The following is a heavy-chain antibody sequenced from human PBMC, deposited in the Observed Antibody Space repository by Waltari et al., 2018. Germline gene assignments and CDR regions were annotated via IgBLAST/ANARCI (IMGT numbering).Heavy chain of an antibody. V-gene: IGHV3-7*04. CDR2: IKQDGSDT. D-gene: IGHD1-26*01. CDR1: GFTFNTFW. J-gene: IGHJ4*02. Sequence: EVQLVESGGGLFQPGGSLRLSCVASGFTFNTFWMSCVRQAPGKGLEWVTDIKQDGSDTYYADSGKGRFTVSRDNAKNSLYLQMNSLRVEDTAVYYCARDWEGDRPNFDYWGQGTLVTVSS. CDR3: ARDWEGDRPNFDY.